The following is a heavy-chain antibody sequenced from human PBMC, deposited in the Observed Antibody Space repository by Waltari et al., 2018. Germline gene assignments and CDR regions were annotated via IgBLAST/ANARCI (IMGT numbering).Heavy chain of an antibody. Sequence: QVQLVQSGAEVKKPGSSVKVSCKASGGTFSSYAISWVRQAPGQGLEWMGGIIPILGIAYHAQKYQGRVTITAVQYTSTAYMGLSSRRSEDTAVYYCARLDVVYSSSWEDYWGQGTLVTGSS. CDR1: GGTFSSYA. D-gene: IGHD6-13*01. J-gene: IGHJ4*02. CDR2: IIPILGIA. CDR3: ARLDVVYSSSWEDY. V-gene: IGHV1-69*10.